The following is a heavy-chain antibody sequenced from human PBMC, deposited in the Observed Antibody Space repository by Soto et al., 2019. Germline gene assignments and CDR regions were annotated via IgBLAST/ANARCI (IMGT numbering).Heavy chain of an antibody. CDR3: ARYSSVRLRVSGMDV. V-gene: IGHV4-61*01. CDR1: GGSVSSGSYY. CDR2: IYYSGST. D-gene: IGHD4-17*01. Sequence: QVQLQESGPGLVKPSETLSLTCTVSGGSVSSGSYYWSWIRQPPGKGLEWIGYIYYSGSTNYNPSLKSRVTISVDTSKNQFSLKLSSVTAADTAVYYCARYSSVRLRVSGMDVWGQGTTVTVSS. J-gene: IGHJ6*02.